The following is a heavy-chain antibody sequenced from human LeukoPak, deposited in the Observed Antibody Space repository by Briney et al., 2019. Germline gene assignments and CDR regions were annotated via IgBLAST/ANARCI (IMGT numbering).Heavy chain of an antibody. D-gene: IGHD3-3*01. CDR2: ISSSSSTI. Sequence: GGSLRLSCAASGFTFSSYSMNWVRQAPGKGLEWVSYISSSSSTIYYADSVKGRFTISRDNAKNSLYLQMNSLRAEDTAVYYCARAPYYDFWSGPLTCHMDVWGKGTTVTVSS. CDR3: ARAPYYDFWSGPLTCHMDV. J-gene: IGHJ6*03. CDR1: GFTFSSYS. V-gene: IGHV3-48*01.